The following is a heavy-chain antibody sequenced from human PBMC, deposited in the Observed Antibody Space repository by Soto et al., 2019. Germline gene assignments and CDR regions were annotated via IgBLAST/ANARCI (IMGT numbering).Heavy chain of an antibody. V-gene: IGHV4-59*01. D-gene: IGHD3-10*01. CDR3: ARAGLLWFGELPGLDYYGMDV. Sequence: SETLSLTCTVSGGSISSYYWSWIRQPPGKGLEWIGYIYYSGSTNYNSSLKSRVTISVDTSKNQFSLKLSSVTAADTAVCYCARAGLLWFGELPGLDYYGMDVWGQGTTVTVSS. CDR2: IYYSGST. CDR1: GGSISSYY. J-gene: IGHJ6*02.